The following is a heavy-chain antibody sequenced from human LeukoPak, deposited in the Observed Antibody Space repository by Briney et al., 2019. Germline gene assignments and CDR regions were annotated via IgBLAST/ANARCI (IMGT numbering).Heavy chain of an antibody. V-gene: IGHV3-53*01. CDR1: GFNVSRNY. D-gene: IGHD4-11*01. CDR2: IYSSGTT. J-gene: IGHJ1*01. CDR3: ARDARYSFQL. Sequence: GGSLRLSCAASGFNVSRNYMSWVRQAPGKGLEWLSVIYSSGTTYYADSVKGRFTISRDSSKNTLYLQTNSLRAEDTAVYYCARDARYSFQLWGQGTLVTVSS.